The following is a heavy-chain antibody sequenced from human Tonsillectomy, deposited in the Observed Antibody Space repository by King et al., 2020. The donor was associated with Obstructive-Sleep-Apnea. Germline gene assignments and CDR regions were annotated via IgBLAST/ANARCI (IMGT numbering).Heavy chain of an antibody. J-gene: IGHJ4*02. CDR2: INPKSGGT. D-gene: IGHD3-22*01. Sequence: VQLVESGAEVKKPGASVTVSCTASGYTFTGYYIHWVRQAPGQGLELMGWINPKSGGTNYAQNFQGWVTMTRDTSISTAYMELRSLRSDDTAVYFCARDISSGYDYWGQGTPVTVSS. V-gene: IGHV1-2*04. CDR3: ARDISSGYDY. CDR1: GYTFTGYY.